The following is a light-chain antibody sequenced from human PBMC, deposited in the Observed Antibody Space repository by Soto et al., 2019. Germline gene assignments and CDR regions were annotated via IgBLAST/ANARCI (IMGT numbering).Light chain of an antibody. CDR1: SSDVGGYKY. J-gene: IGLJ3*02. Sequence: QSVLPQPRSVSGSPGQSVTISCTGTSSDVGGYKYVSWYQQYPGKAPQLMIYDVNERPSGVPYRFSGSKSGNTASLTISGLQAEDEADYYCCSYAGTYTWVFGGGTKVTVL. CDR2: DVN. CDR3: CSYAGTYTWV. V-gene: IGLV2-11*01.